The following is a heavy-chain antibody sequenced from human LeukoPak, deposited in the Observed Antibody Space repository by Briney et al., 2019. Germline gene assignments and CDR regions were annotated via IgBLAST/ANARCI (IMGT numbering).Heavy chain of an antibody. CDR2: ISSSSSYI. V-gene: IGHV3-21*01. Sequence: GGSLRLSCAASGFTFSSYSMNWVRQAPGKGLEWVSSISSSSSYIYYADSVKGRFTISRDNAKNSLYLQMNSLRAEDTAVYYCASRLWFGELSFDYWGQGTLVTVSS. J-gene: IGHJ4*02. CDR1: GFTFSSYS. D-gene: IGHD3-10*01. CDR3: ASRLWFGELSFDY.